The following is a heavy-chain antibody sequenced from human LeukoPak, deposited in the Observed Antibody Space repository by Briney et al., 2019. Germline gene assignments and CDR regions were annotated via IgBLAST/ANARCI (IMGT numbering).Heavy chain of an antibody. CDR1: GGSISSSGYY. CDR2: IYYSGST. J-gene: IGHJ4*02. Sequence: SETLSLTCTVSGGSISSSGYYWGWIRQPPGKGLEWIGSIYYSGSTYYNPSLKSRVTISVDTSKNQFSLKLSSVTAADTAVYYCARQTYYDILTGYYPENFDYWGQGTLVTVSS. D-gene: IGHD3-9*01. CDR3: ARQTYYDILTGYYPENFDY. V-gene: IGHV4-39*01.